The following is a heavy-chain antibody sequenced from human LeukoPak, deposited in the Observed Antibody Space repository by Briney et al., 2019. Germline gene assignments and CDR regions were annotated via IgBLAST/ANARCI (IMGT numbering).Heavy chain of an antibody. J-gene: IGHJ5*02. D-gene: IGHD3-22*01. Sequence: SETLSLTCTVSGGSISSSSYYWGWIRQPPGKGLEWIGSIYYSGSTNYNPSLKSRVTISVDTSKNQFSLKLSSVTAADTAVYYCARVPSYYYDSSGYRRWFDPWGQGTLVTVSS. CDR3: ARVPSYYYDSSGYRRWFDP. CDR1: GGSISSSSYY. CDR2: IYYSGST. V-gene: IGHV4-39*07.